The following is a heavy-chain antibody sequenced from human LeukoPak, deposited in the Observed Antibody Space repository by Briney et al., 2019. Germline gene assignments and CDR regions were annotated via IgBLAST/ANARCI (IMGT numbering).Heavy chain of an antibody. D-gene: IGHD3-10*01. CDR1: GGSISSGSYY. CDR2: IYTSGST. V-gene: IGHV4-61*02. CDR3: AREGYYGSGSYYKARLWDY. Sequence: PSETLSLTCTVSGGSISSGSYYWSWIRQPAGKGLEWIGRIYTSGSTNYSPSLKSRVTISVDTSKNQFSLKLSSVTAADTAVYYCAREGYYGSGSYYKARLWDYWGQGTLVTVSS. J-gene: IGHJ4*02.